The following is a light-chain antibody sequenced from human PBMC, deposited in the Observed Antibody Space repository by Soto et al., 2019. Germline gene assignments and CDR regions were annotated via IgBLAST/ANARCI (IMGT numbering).Light chain of an antibody. CDR1: QSVGRN. CDR2: DAS. Sequence: EVVMTQSPVILSVSPGERATLSCRASQSVGRNLAWYQQRPGQAPRLLVHDASARPSGVPARFSGSGSGTDFTLTIISLQSDEFAVYYCQQYSGSPITFGPGTTVDLK. CDR3: QQYSGSPIT. V-gene: IGKV3-15*01. J-gene: IGKJ3*01.